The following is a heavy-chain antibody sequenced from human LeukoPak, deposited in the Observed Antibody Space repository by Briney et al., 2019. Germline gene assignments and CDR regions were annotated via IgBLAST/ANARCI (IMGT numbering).Heavy chain of an antibody. V-gene: IGHV4-34*01. D-gene: IGHD5-12*01. Sequence: PSETLSLTCAVYGGSFSGYYWSWIRQPPGKGLEWIGEINHSGSTNYNPSLKSRVTISVDTSKNQFSLKLISVTAADAAVYYCARHIIVATTTRARAYRNWFDPWGQGTLVTVSS. CDR1: GGSFSGYY. J-gene: IGHJ5*02. CDR3: ARHIIVATTTRARAYRNWFDP. CDR2: INHSGST.